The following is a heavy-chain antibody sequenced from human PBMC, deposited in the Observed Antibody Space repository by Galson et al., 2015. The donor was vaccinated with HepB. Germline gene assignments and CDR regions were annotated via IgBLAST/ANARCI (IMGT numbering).Heavy chain of an antibody. CDR3: ARDEGWGSAY. Sequence: SVKVSCKGSGYSFTAYYIHWVRQAPGEALVWMGWINPNSAGTTNAQKFQGRVSMTRDTSISTAYMALSSLTSDDPAVYYCARDEGWGSAYWGQGTLVTVSS. CDR2: INPNSAGT. J-gene: IGHJ4*02. V-gene: IGHV1-2*02. CDR1: GYSFTAYY. D-gene: IGHD7-27*01.